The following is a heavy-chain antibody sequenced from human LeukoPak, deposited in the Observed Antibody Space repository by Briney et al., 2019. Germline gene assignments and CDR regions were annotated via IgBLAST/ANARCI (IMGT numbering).Heavy chain of an antibody. Sequence: SETLSLTCIVSGGSISSYYWSWIRQPPGKGLEWIGYIYFSGSTNYNPSLKSRVTISVDTSKNQFSLRLSSVTAADTAVYYCARERDYYDSSGYVYYFDYWGQGTLVSVSS. V-gene: IGHV4-59*01. CDR2: IYFSGST. J-gene: IGHJ4*02. D-gene: IGHD3-22*01. CDR3: ARERDYYDSSGYVYYFDY. CDR1: GGSISSYY.